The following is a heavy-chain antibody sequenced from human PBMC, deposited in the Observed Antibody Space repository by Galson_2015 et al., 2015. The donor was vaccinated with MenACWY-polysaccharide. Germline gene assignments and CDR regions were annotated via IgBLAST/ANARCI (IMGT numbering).Heavy chain of an antibody. J-gene: IGHJ5*02. CDR1: GDSITSGGYF. CDR2: ISYDGGT. V-gene: IGHV4-31*03. Sequence: LSLTCTVSGDSITSGGYFWSWIRQHPGEGLEWIASISYDGGTYYNPSLKSRVTISVDTPKNQFSLKLNSVTAADTAVYYCAKGGRAVSNRTWFDPWGQGTLVTVSS. CDR3: AKGGRAVSNRTWFDP. D-gene: IGHD3-16*01.